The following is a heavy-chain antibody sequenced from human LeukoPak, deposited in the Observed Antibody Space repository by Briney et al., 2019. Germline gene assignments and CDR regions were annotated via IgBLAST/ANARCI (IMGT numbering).Heavy chain of an antibody. CDR1: GFTFCGFA. CDR2: ISGSGGST. Sequence: GGSLRLSSAASGFTFCGFAMSWVPQAPGQGLEWVSAISGSGGSTYYADSVKGRFTISRDNSKNTLYLQINSLRAEDTAVYYCAKESDSIAAAGMDYWGQGTLVSVSS. CDR3: AKESDSIAAAGMDY. D-gene: IGHD6-13*01. V-gene: IGHV3-23*01. J-gene: IGHJ4*02.